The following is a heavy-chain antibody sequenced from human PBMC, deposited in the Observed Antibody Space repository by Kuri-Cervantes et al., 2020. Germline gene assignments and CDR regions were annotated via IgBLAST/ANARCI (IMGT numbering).Heavy chain of an antibody. Sequence: SVKVSCKASGYTFTSYYMHWVRQAPGQGLEWMGRIIPILGIANYAQKFQGRVTITADKSTSTAYMELSSLRSEDTAVYYCARAGVYGIAARLDPWGQGTLVTVSS. CDR1: GYTFTSYY. CDR3: ARAGVYGIAARLDP. D-gene: IGHD6-6*01. CDR2: IIPILGIA. V-gene: IGHV1-69*04. J-gene: IGHJ5*02.